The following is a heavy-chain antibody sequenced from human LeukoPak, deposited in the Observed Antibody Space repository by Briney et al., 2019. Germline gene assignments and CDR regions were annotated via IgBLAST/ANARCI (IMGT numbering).Heavy chain of an antibody. Sequence: PSQTLSLTCAVSGGSISSGGYSWSWIRQPPGKGLEWIGYIYHSGSTYYTPSLESRVTISVDRSKNQFSLKLSSVTAADTAVYYCARGGRTMVRGVITPLNNWFDPWGQGTLVTVSS. J-gene: IGHJ5*02. V-gene: IGHV4-30-2*01. CDR3: ARGGRTMVRGVITPLNNWFDP. CDR1: GGSISSGGYS. CDR2: IYHSGST. D-gene: IGHD3-10*01.